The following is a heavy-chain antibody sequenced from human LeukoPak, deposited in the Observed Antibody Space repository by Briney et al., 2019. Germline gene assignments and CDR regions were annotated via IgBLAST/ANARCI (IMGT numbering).Heavy chain of an antibody. Sequence: GESLKISCKGFGYSFTSYSIGWVRQMPGKGLEWMGIIAPGDSDTRYSPSFQGQVTISADKSINTAYLQWSSLKASDTAMYFCARHRGYCSGDSCYNYYFDYWGQGTLVTVSS. CDR1: GYSFTSYS. CDR2: IAPGDSDT. J-gene: IGHJ4*02. CDR3: ARHRGYCSGDSCYNYYFDY. V-gene: IGHV5-51*01. D-gene: IGHD2-15*01.